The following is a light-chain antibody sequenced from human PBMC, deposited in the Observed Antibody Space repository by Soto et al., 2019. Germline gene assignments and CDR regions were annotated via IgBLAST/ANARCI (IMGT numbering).Light chain of an antibody. CDR1: SSDVGGYNY. J-gene: IGLJ1*01. CDR2: EVS. V-gene: IGLV2-14*01. Sequence: QSVLTQPASVSGSPGQSITISCTGTSSDVGGYNYVSWYQQHPGKAPKLMIYEVSNRPSGVSIRFSGSKSGNTASLTISGLQAEDEADYYCSSYTSSSTVYVFGTGTKLTVL. CDR3: SSYTSSSTVYV.